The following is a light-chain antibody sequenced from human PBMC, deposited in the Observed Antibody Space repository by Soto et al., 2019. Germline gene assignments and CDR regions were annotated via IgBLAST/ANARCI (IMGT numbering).Light chain of an antibody. CDR2: EGI. CDR3: CSYVGATAYV. J-gene: IGLJ1*01. CDR1: SRNIGGYNV. V-gene: IGLV2-23*01. Sequence: QAPLTQPASVSGSPGQAITISCSGTSRNIGGYNVVSWYQQHPGKAPKVIVYEGIKRHSGVSDRFSGSSSGSTASLTISGLQAEDEAEYYCCSYVGATAYVFGSGTKVTV.